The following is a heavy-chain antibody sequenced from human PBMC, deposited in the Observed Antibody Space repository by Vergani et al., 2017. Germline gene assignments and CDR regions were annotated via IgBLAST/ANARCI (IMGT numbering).Heavy chain of an antibody. CDR1: GYTFTIYS. Sequence: QVQLVQPGAEVKKPGASVKVSCKASGYTFTIYSIGWVRQAPGQGLEWLGWISGYNGKTNYAQKLQGRVTMTTDTSTSKAYMELRNLRSDDTAVYYCARRVPFSAFEGQMLCYGLDVWGQGTTVTVSS. D-gene: IGHD2-2*01. CDR3: ARRVPFSAFEGQMLCYGLDV. CDR2: ISGYNGKT. V-gene: IGHV1-18*01. J-gene: IGHJ6*02.